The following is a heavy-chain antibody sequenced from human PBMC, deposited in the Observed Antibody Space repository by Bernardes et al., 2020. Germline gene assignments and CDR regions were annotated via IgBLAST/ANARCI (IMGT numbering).Heavy chain of an antibody. D-gene: IGHD1-26*01. CDR1: GGSVSSGSYY. J-gene: IGHJ4*02. Sequence: SETLSLTCTVSGGSVSSGSYYWSWIRQPPGKGLEWIGYIYYSGSTNYNPSLKSRVTISVDTSKNQFSLKLSSVTAADTAVYYCARDFLRGSYHPGTDWGQGTLVTVSS. V-gene: IGHV4-61*01. CDR2: IYYSGST. CDR3: ARDFLRGSYHPGTD.